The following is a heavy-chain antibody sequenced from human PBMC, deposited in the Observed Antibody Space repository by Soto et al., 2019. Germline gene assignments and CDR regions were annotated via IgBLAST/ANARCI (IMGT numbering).Heavy chain of an antibody. CDR1: GFTFSSYA. Sequence: EVQLLESGGGLVQPGGSLRLSCAASGFTFSSYAMSWVRQAPGKGLEWVSIIGVGGGDRYYPESVKGRFTISRDNSRYTVYLQMNRLRGEDTAVYYCARVRFGELVWGQGTLVTVSS. D-gene: IGHD3-10*01. CDR3: ARVRFGELV. CDR2: IGVGGGDR. J-gene: IGHJ4*02. V-gene: IGHV3-23*01.